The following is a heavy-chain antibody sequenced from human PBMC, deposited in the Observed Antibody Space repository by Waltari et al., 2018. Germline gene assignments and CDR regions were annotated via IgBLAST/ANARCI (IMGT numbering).Heavy chain of an antibody. CDR1: GDAMRATSW. CDR2: VHRNGIT. Sequence: QLQLQESGPGLVKPSGTLSLQSVVSGDAMRATSWWSWVRQSPDKGLVWIGQVHRNGITNYNPSLASRATVSLDSSMNQFSLRILSATAADTAVYYCARDLGRGLFLDSWGQGTLVTVSP. V-gene: IGHV4-4*02. J-gene: IGHJ4*02. D-gene: IGHD2-15*01. CDR3: ARDLGRGLFLDS.